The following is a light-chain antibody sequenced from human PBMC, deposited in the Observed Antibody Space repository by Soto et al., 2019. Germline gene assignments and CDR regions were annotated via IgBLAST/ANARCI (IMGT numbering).Light chain of an antibody. CDR1: ASDIGRYNY. CDR3: NSYVGSNNYV. J-gene: IGLJ1*01. Sequence: QSVLTQPPSASGSPGQSVTISCIVTASDIGRYNYVSWYQHHPGKAPKLIIYEVTKRPSGVPDRFSGSKSGNTASLTVSGLQADDEADYYCNSYVGSNNYVFGTGTRSPS. CDR2: EVT. V-gene: IGLV2-8*01.